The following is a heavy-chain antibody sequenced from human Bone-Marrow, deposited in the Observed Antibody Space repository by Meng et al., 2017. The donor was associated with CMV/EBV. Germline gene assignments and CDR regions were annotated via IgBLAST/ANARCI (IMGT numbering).Heavy chain of an antibody. D-gene: IGHD2-2*01. CDR3: ARDVVPAAPGYFQH. V-gene: IGHV3-23*01. J-gene: IGHJ1*01. Sequence: SGFTFSSYAMRWVRQAPGKGLEWVSAISGSGGSTYYADSVKGRFTISRDNSKNTLYLQMNSLRAEDTAVYYCARDVVPAAPGYFQHWGQGTLVTVSS. CDR1: GFTFSSYA. CDR2: ISGSGGST.